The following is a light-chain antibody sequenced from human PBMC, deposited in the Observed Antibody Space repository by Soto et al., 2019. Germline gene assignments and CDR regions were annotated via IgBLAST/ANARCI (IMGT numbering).Light chain of an antibody. CDR3: QQLNSYPWT. V-gene: IGKV1-8*01. CDR2: AAS. J-gene: IGKJ1*01. Sequence: AIRMTQSPSSLSASTGDRVTITCRASQGISSYLAWYQQKPGKAPKLLIYAASTLQSGVPSRFSGSGSGTDFTLTISCLQSEDFATYYCQQLNSYPWTFGQGTKVDIK. CDR1: QGISSY.